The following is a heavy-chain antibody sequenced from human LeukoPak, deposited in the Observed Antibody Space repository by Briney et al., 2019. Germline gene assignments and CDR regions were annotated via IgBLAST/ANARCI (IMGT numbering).Heavy chain of an antibody. J-gene: IGHJ6*04. D-gene: IGHD2-2*01. V-gene: IGHV3-21*01. CDR3: ASGHIVVVPADRRMDV. Sequence: GGSLRLSCAASGFTFSSYSMNWVRQAPGKGLEWVSSISSSSSYIYYADSVKGRFTISRDNAKNSLYLQMNSLRAEDTAVYYCASGHIVVVPADRRMDVWGKGTTVTVSS. CDR2: ISSSSSYI. CDR1: GFTFSSYS.